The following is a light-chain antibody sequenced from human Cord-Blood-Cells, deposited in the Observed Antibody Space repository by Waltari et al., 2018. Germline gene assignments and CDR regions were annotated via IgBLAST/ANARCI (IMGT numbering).Light chain of an antibody. V-gene: IGKV3-20*01. J-gene: IGKJ2*01. CDR1: QSVSSSY. CDR2: GGS. Sequence: EIVLTQSPGTLSLSPGERATLSCRASQSVSSSYLAWYQQKPGQAPRLLIYGGSSRATGIPDRCSGSGSGTDFTLTISRLEPEDFAVYYCQQYGSSLYTFGQGTKLEIK. CDR3: QQYGSSLYT.